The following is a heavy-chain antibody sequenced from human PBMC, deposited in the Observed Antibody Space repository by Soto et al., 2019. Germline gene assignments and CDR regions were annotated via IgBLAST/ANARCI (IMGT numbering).Heavy chain of an antibody. V-gene: IGHV3-23*01. J-gene: IGHJ4*02. CDR2: ISGSGDSA. CDR1: GFTFSNYA. CDR3: ARGFWAVAGTRYFDY. D-gene: IGHD6-19*01. Sequence: GSLRLSCAASGFTFSNYAMNWVRQAPGKGLEWVSVISGSGDSAYYADSVKGRSTTSRDNSKNTLYLQVNSLRAEDTAVYYCARGFWAVAGTRYFDYWGQGTLVTVSS.